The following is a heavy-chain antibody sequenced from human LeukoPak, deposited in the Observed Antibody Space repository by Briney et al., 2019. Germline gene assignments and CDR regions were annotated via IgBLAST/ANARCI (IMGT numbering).Heavy chain of an antibody. J-gene: IGHJ4*02. D-gene: IGHD5-18*01. CDR2: IYTSGTT. V-gene: IGHV4-61*02. Sequence: PSETLSLTCTVSGGSISSGSYYFDWIRQPAGKGLEWIGRIYTSGTTNYNPSLKSRVSISVDTSKNQFSLKLSSVTAADTAVYYCARHTDTAIVDYWGQGTLVTVSS. CDR1: GGSISSGSYY. CDR3: ARHTDTAIVDY.